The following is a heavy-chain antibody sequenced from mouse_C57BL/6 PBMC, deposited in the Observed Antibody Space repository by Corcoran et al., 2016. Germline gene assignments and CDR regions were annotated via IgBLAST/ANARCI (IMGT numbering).Heavy chain of an antibody. CDR3: ARGELTGYFDY. Sequence: DVQLQESGPGLVKPSQSLSLTCSVTGYSITSGYYWNWIRQFPGNKLEWMGYISYDGSNNYNPSLKNLISITRDTSKNQFFLKLNSVTTEDTATYYCARGELTGYFDYWGQGTTLTVSS. D-gene: IGHD4-1*01. CDR1: GYSITSGYY. CDR2: ISYDGSN. J-gene: IGHJ2*01. V-gene: IGHV3-6*01.